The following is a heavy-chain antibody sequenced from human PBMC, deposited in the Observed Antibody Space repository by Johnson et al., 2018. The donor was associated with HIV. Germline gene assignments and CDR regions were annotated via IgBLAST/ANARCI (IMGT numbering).Heavy chain of an antibody. D-gene: IGHD3-3*01. CDR1: GLTFSSYA. CDR2: ISYDGSNK. Sequence: QVQLVESGGGVVQPGRSLRLSCAASGLTFSSYAMYCVRQAPGKGLEWVAVISYDGSNKYYADSVKGRFTISRDNSKNTLYLQMNSRRAEETAVYYCARVWSGESGAFDIWGQGTMVTVSS. V-gene: IGHV3-30-3*01. CDR3: ARVWSGESGAFDI. J-gene: IGHJ3*02.